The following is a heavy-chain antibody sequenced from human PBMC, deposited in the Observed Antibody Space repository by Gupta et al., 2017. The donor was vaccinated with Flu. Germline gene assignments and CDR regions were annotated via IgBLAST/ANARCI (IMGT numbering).Heavy chain of an antibody. CDR3: TLLSSSLPLNY. J-gene: IGHJ4*02. Sequence: GWVRQPPGKGLEWIGSVYYHVSAYYNPSLRSRVSISVDTSKNQFSLKLTSVTAADMAVYYCTLLSSSLPLNYWGQGTLVTVPS. CDR2: VYYHVSA. V-gene: IGHV4-39*01.